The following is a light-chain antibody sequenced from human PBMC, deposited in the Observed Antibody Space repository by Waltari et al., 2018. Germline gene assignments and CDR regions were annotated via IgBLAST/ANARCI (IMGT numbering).Light chain of an antibody. CDR2: EVT. CDR1: SSDVGSYNL. V-gene: IGLV2-23*02. Sequence: QSALTQPASVSGSPGQSITISCTGTSSDVGSYNLVSWYQQLPGKAPQLIIYEVTKRPSAVSPRVSGSKSDNTVSLTISGLQAEDEADYHCCSYAGSPRIFGGGTKLTVL. J-gene: IGLJ2*01. CDR3: CSYAGSPRI.